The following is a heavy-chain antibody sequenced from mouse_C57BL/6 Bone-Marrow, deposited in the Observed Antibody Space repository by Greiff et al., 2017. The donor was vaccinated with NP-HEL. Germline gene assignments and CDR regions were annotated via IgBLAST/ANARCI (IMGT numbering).Heavy chain of an antibody. V-gene: IGHV5-9*01. D-gene: IGHD4-1*01. CDR1: GFTFSSYT. CDR2: ISGGGGNT. CDR3: ARQVTGYFDY. J-gene: IGHJ2*01. Sequence: VKLVESGGGLVKPGGSLKLSCAASGFTFSSYTMSWVRQTPEKRLEWVATISGGGGNTYYPDSVKGRFTISRDNAKNTLYLQMSSLRSEDTALYYCARQVTGYFDYWGQGTTLTVSS.